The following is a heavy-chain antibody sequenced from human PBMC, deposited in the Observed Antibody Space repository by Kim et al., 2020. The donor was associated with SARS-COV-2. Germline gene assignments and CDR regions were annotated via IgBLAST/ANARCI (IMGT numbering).Heavy chain of an antibody. D-gene: IGHD3-10*01. CDR2: IYWDDDK. J-gene: IGHJ4*02. CDR1: GFSLSTSGVG. Sequence: SGPTLVKPTQTLTLTCTFSGFSLSTSGVGVGWIRQPPGKALEWLALIYWDDDKRYSPSLKSRLTITKDTSKNQVVLTMTSMDPVDTATYYCARRHTFGFGELPDYWGQGTLVTVSS. CDR3: ARRHTFGFGELPDY. V-gene: IGHV2-5*02.